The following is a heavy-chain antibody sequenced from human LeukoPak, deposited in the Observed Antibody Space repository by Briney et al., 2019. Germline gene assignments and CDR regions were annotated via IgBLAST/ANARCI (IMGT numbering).Heavy chain of an antibody. Sequence: GGSLRLSCTASGFTFTTYAMTWVRQAPGKGLEWISSMSSGSRYIYYADSVRGRFTISRDNTRNSLYLAMNNLRAEDTAIYYCARDRPTGASRIFVVQWGQRTPGTVSS. CDR1: GFTFTTYA. D-gene: IGHD2-15*01. V-gene: IGHV3-21*06. CDR3: ARDRPTGASRIFVVQ. CDR2: MSSGSRYI. J-gene: IGHJ4*02.